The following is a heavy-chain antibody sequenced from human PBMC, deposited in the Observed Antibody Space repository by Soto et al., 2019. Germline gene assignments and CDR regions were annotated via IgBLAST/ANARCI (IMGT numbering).Heavy chain of an antibody. J-gene: IGHJ4*01. CDR1: GFSFGSYG. Sequence: PGGSLRLSCATSGFSFGSYGMHWVRQAPGKGLEWVAVISYDGANKHFIDSVKGRFSISRDNSTNTVFLEMNRLRTEDTAIYHCARAARSILYYFDFWGRGTPVTVSS. V-gene: IGHV3-30*03. CDR2: ISYDGANK. CDR3: ARAARSILYYFDF.